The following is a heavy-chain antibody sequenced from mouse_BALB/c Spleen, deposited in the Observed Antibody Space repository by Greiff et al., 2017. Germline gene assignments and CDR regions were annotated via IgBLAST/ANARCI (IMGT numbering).Heavy chain of an antibody. D-gene: IGHD1-2*01. Sequence: EVKLVESGGGLVKPGGSLKLSCAASGFAFSSYDMSWVRQTPEKRLEWVAYISSGGGSTYYPDTVKGRFTISRDNAKNTLYLQMSSLKSEDTAMYYCALTARYYFDYWGQGTTLTVSS. V-gene: IGHV5-12-1*01. J-gene: IGHJ2*01. CDR1: GFAFSSYD. CDR2: ISSGGGST. CDR3: ALTARYYFDY.